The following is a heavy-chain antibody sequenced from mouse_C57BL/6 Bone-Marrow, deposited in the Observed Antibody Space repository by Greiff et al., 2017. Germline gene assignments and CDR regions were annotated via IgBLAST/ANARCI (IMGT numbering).Heavy chain of an antibody. V-gene: IGHV2-9-1*01. CDR2: IWTGGGT. Sequence: VKLVESGPGLVAPSQSLSITCTVSGFSLTSYAISWVRPPPGKGLEWLGVIWTGGGTNYNSALKSRLSLSKDNSKSQVFLKMNSLQTDDTARYYCASPIYYYGSSYAMDYWGQGTSVTVSS. CDR3: ASPIYYYGSSYAMDY. CDR1: GFSLTSYA. J-gene: IGHJ4*01. D-gene: IGHD1-1*01.